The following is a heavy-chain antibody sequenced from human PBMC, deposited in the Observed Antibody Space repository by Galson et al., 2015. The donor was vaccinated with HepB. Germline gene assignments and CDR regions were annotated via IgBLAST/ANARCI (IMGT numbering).Heavy chain of an antibody. D-gene: IGHD5-18*01. V-gene: IGHV3-30*18. CDR3: AKDERGYSFGRPMKVDGIDY. CDR1: GFTFSYYG. CDR2: ITYDGNNQ. J-gene: IGHJ4*02. Sequence: SLRLSCAASGFTFSYYGMHWVRQAPGKGLEWVAVITYDGNNQYSADSVKGRFTISRDNSKSTLFLQMNSLSAEDTAFYYCAKDERGYSFGRPMKVDGIDYWGQGTLVTVSS.